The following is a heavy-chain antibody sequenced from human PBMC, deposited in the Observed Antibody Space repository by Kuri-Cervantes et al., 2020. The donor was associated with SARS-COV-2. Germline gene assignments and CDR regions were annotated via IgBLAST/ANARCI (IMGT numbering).Heavy chain of an antibody. CDR1: GFTFSSYS. CDR2: ISSSSSYI. Sequence: GESLKISCAASGFTFSSYSMNWVRQAPGKGLEWVSSISSSSSYIYYADSVKGRFTISRDNAKNSLYLQMISLRAEDTAVYYCARDLNYYYDGMDVWGQGTTVTVSS. V-gene: IGHV3-21*01. CDR3: ARDLNYYYDGMDV. J-gene: IGHJ6*02.